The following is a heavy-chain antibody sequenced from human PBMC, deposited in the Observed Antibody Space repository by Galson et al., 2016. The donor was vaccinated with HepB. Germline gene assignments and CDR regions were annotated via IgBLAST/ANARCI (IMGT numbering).Heavy chain of an antibody. CDR2: VHTTGNT. D-gene: IGHD4/OR15-4a*01. CDR3: VKEAYTYGALHDYFEY. CDR1: GGSISSGNYY. V-gene: IGHV4-61*02. Sequence: TLSLTCTVSGGSISSGNYYWSWIRQPAGKRLEWIGRVHTTGNTDYNSSLKSRLAITLDTSKNQLSLKVTSVTASDTAVYYCVKEAYTYGALHDYFEYWGHGTLVTVSS. J-gene: IGHJ4*01.